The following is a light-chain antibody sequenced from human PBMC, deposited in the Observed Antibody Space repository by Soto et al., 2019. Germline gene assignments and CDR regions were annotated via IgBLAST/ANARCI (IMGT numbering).Light chain of an antibody. J-gene: IGLJ2*01. CDR2: EGS. V-gene: IGLV2-23*01. Sequence: QSALTQPASVSGSPGQSITISCTGTSSDVGSYNLVSWYQQYPGKAPKLMIYEGSKRPSGVSNRFSGSKSGNTASLTISGLQAEDDANYYCCSYPGSSVVFGGGTKLTVL. CDR1: SSDVGSYNL. CDR3: CSYPGSSVV.